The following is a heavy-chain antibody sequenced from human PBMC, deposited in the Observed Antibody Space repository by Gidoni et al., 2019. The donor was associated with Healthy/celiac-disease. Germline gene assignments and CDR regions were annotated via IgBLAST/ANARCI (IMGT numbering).Heavy chain of an antibody. J-gene: IGHJ6*02. D-gene: IGHD2-2*01. Sequence: QLQLQESGSGLVKPSQTLSLTCAVSGGSISSGGYSWSWIRQPPGKGLEWIGYIYHSGSTYYNPSLKSRVTISVDRSKNQFSLKLSSVTAADTAVYYCARGMKYGTLRYGMDVWGQGTTVTVSS. CDR1: GGSISSGGYS. CDR2: IYHSGST. CDR3: ARGMKYGTLRYGMDV. V-gene: IGHV4-30-2*01.